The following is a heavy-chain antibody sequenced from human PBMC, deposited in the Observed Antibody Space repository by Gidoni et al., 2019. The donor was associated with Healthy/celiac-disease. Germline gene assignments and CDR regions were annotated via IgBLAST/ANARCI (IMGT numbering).Heavy chain of an antibody. CDR3: ARSTPVAPFDY. V-gene: IGHV5-10-1*03. Sequence: EVPLVQSGAEVQTPGESLRISCQGSGYSFTSYWISWVRQMPGKGLGWMGRIDPSGSYPNYSPSFQGHVTISADKAISTAYLQWSSLKASDTAMYYCARSTPVAPFDYWGQGTLVTVSS. CDR1: GYSFTSYW. J-gene: IGHJ4*02. CDR2: IDPSGSYP.